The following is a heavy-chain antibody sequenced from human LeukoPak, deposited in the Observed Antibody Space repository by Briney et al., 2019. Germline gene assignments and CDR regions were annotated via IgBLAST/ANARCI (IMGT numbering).Heavy chain of an antibody. CDR3: AKDQWLVTGC. D-gene: IGHD6-19*01. V-gene: IGHV3-23*01. CDR1: GFIFDDHG. J-gene: IGHJ4*02. Sequence: GGSLRLSCAASGFIFDDHGMHWVRQAPGKGLEWVSAISGSGGSTYYADSVKGRFTISRDNSKNTLYLQMNSLRVEDTAVYHCAKDQWLVTGCWGQGTLVTVSS. CDR2: ISGSGGST.